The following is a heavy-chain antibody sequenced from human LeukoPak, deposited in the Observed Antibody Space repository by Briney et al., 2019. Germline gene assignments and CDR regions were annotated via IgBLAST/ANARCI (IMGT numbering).Heavy chain of an antibody. D-gene: IGHD3-10*01. V-gene: IGHV1-46*01. J-gene: IGHJ4*02. CDR2: INPSGGST. CDR1: GCTFTSYY. Sequence: GASVKVSCKASGCTFTSYYMHWVRQAPGQGLEWMGIINPSGGSTSYAQKFQGRVTMTRDTSTSTVYMELSSLRSEDTAVYYCARDIGYGSGSYSALVFDYWGQGTLVTVSS. CDR3: ARDIGYGSGSYSALVFDY.